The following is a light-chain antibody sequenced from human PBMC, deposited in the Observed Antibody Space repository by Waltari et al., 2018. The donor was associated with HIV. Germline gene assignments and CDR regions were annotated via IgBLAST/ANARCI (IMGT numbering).Light chain of an antibody. V-gene: IGKV1-33*01. Sequence: DIQMTQSPSSLSAFVGDRVTITCQASQDISNSLNWYQQTPGKAPKLLIYDASNLETGVPSRFSGSGYGTDFIFSISSLQPEDIATYYCQQYDNVLFTFGPGTKVDIK. CDR2: DAS. CDR3: QQYDNVLFT. CDR1: QDISNS. J-gene: IGKJ3*01.